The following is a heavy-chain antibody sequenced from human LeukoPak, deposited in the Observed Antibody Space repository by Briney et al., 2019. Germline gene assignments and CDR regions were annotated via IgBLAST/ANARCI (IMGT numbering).Heavy chain of an antibody. D-gene: IGHD5-12*01. CDR1: GASFSSYS. CDR3: ARATRGYSGYDYYYYMDV. V-gene: IGHV4-59*08. J-gene: IGHJ6*03. CDR2: ISYSGST. Sequence: SETLSLTCTVSGASFSSYSWSWIRQPPGKGLEWIGHISYSGSTSYNPSLKSRVTITVDTSKNQFSLKLKLSSVTAADTAVYYCARATRGYSGYDYYYYMDVWGKGTTVTISS.